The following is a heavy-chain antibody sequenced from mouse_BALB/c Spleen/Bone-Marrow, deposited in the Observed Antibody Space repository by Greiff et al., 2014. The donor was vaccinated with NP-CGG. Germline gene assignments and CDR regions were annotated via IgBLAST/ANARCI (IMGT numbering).Heavy chain of an antibody. V-gene: IGHV5-9-1*01. J-gene: IGHJ1*01. Sequence: EVMLVESGAGLVKPGGSLKLSCAASGFTFSSYAMSWVRQTPGKRLEWVATICSGGGYTYYADSVKGRFTISRDTAKNTLYLQMSRLRSEDTAIDYCARQDDYGSSPQGYFDVWGAGTTVTVSS. CDR3: ARQDDYGSSPQGYFDV. CDR2: ICSGGGYT. D-gene: IGHD1-1*01. CDR1: GFTFSSYA.